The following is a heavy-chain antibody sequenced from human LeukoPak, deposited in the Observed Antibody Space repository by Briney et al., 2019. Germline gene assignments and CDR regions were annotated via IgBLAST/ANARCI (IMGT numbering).Heavy chain of an antibody. J-gene: IGHJ4*02. CDR1: GFTFSNYG. Sequence: LPGGSLRLSCAASGFTFSNYGMSWVRQAPGKGLEWVSAISGSGGSTYYADSVKGRFTISRDNSKNTLYLQMNSLRAEDTAVYYCAKGWGETYSSPHFWGQGTLVTVSS. D-gene: IGHD6-13*01. V-gene: IGHV3-23*01. CDR3: AKGWGETYSSPHF. CDR2: ISGSGGST.